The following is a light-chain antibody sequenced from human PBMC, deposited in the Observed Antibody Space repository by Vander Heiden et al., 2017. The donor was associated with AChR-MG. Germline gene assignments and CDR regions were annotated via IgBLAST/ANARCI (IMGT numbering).Light chain of an antibody. V-gene: IGLV2-23*01. Sequence: QSALTQPASVSGSPGQSITISCPGTSSDVGNFTLVSWYQQHPGKAPKVMIYEGSKRPSGVSDRFSGSRSGNTASLTISGLQAEDEASYYCCSYADSFTLVFGGGTKVTVL. CDR2: EGS. CDR1: SSDVGNFTL. CDR3: CSYADSFTLV. J-gene: IGLJ2*01.